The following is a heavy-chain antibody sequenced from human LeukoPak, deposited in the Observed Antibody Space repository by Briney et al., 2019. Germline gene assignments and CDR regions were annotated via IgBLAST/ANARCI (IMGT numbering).Heavy chain of an antibody. V-gene: IGHV4-4*08. CDR2: IYTSGST. CDR3: ARGQWGYYDSSGYLDY. CDR1: GGSISSYY. J-gene: IGHJ4*02. D-gene: IGHD3-22*01. Sequence: PSETLSLTCTVSGGSISSYYWSWIRQPPGKGLEWIGYIYTSGSTNYNPSLKSRVTMSVDTSKNQFSLKLSSVTAADTAVYYCARGQWGYYDSSGYLDYWGQGTLVTVTS.